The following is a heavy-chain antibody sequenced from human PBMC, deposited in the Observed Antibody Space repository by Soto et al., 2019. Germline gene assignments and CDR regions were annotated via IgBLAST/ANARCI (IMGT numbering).Heavy chain of an antibody. CDR1: GGSISSSSYY. CDR3: ARHLGYCSGGSCYSYYYYYMDV. D-gene: IGHD2-15*01. CDR2: IYYSGST. Sequence: SETLSLTCTVSGGSISSSSYYWGWIRQPPGKGLEWIGSIYYSGSTYYNPSLKSQVTISVDTSKNQFSLKLSSVTAAETAVYYCARHLGYCSGGSCYSYYYYYMDVWGKGTTVTVSS. J-gene: IGHJ6*03. V-gene: IGHV4-39*01.